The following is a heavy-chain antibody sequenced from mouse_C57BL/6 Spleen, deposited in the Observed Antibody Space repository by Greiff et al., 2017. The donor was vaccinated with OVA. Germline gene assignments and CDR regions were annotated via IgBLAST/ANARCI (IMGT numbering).Heavy chain of an antibody. J-gene: IGHJ3*01. CDR3: AREGDYGSSSFAY. Sequence: VQLKESGPELVKPGASVKIPCKASGYTFTDYNMDWVKQSHGKSLEWIGDINPNNGGTIYNQKFKGKATLTVDKSSSTAYMELRSLTSEDTAVYYCAREGDYGSSSFAYWGQGTLVTVSA. CDR1: GYTFTDYN. CDR2: INPNNGGT. V-gene: IGHV1-18*01. D-gene: IGHD1-1*01.